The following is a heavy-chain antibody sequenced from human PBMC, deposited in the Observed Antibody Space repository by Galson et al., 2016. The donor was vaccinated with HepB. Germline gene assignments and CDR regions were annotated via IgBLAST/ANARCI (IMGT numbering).Heavy chain of an antibody. CDR2: ILYDGSDK. D-gene: IGHD2-2*01. V-gene: IGHV3-33*01. J-gene: IGHJ4*02. CDR3: IRGGAAMLN. CDR1: GFTFSSYG. Sequence: SLRLSCAASGFTFSSYGMHWVRQAPGKGLEWVAVILYDGSDKYYADSVKGRFTISSISRDNSKNTLYLQMNSLKIEDTGVYYCIRGGAAMLNWGQGTRVTVSS.